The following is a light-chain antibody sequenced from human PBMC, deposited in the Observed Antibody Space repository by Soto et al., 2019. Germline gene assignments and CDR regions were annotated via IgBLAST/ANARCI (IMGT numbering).Light chain of an antibody. CDR1: QSVSSSY. CDR2: DAS. Sequence: EIVLTQSPGTLSLSPGERATLSCRASQSVSSSYLTWYQQKGGQAPRLLIYDASNRATGIPARFSGSGSGTDFTLTISSLEPEDFAVYYCQQYGGSPITFGQGTRLEIK. CDR3: QQYGGSPIT. J-gene: IGKJ5*01. V-gene: IGKV3-20*01.